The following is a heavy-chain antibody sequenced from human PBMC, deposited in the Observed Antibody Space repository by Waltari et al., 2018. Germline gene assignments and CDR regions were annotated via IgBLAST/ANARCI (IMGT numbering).Heavy chain of an antibody. CDR1: GYTFTGDY. CDR2: SKPNSGGT. V-gene: IGHV1-2*02. J-gene: IGHJ4*02. CDR3: AREGGGSFDY. D-gene: IGHD2-15*01. Sequence: QVQLVQSGAEVKTPGASVKVSCKAYGYTFTGDYMHWVRRAPGQGLEWRGWSKPNSGGTNWAQKFQGRVTMTRDTSISTAYMELSRRRADDTAVYYCAREGGGSFDYWGQGTLVTVSS.